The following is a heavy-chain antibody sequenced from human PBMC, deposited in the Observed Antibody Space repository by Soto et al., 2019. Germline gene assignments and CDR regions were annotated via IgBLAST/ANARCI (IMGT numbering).Heavy chain of an antibody. V-gene: IGHV2-5*02. CDR2: IYWDDDK. D-gene: IGHD4-17*01. Sequence: QITLKESGPTLVKPTQTLTLTCTFSGFSLSTSGVGVGWIRQPPGKALEWLALIYWDDDKRYSPSLKSRLTVIKDTPQHQVVLTMTNMDPVDTATSYWAHYHRADYGDYWCQGTLVTVSS. CDR1: GFSLSTSGVG. J-gene: IGHJ4*02. CDR3: AHYHRADYGDY.